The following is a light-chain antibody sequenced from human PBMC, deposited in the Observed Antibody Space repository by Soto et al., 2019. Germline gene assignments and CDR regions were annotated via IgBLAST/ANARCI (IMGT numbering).Light chain of an antibody. CDR2: GAS. CDR1: QSVSSN. V-gene: IGKV3-15*01. CDR3: QQYYSSPFT. Sequence: EIVMTQSPATLSVSPGERATLSCRASQSVSSNLAWYQQKPGQAPRLLIYGASTRATGIPARFSGSGSGTEFTLTISSLQSEDFAVYYCQQYYSSPFTFGPGTIVDI. J-gene: IGKJ3*01.